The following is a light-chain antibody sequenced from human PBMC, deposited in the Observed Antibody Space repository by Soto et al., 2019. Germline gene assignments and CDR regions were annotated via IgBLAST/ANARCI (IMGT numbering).Light chain of an antibody. CDR3: SSYAGGNNLGV. CDR1: SSDVGGYNY. V-gene: IGLV2-8*01. Sequence: QSALTQPPSASGSPGQSVTISCTGTSSDVGGYNYVSWYQQHPGKAPKLLIYEVSKRPSGVPDRFSGSKSGNTASLTVSGLQAEDEADHYCSSYAGGNNLGVFGGGTKLTVL. J-gene: IGLJ2*01. CDR2: EVS.